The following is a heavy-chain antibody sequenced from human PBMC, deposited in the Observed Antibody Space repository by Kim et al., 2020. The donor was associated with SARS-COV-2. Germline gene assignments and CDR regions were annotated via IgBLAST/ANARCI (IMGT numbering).Heavy chain of an antibody. J-gene: IGHJ6*02. CDR3: ANWRVRGVITLSGTDV. CDR1: GFTFSNYA. CDR2: ISNSGGNT. D-gene: IGHD3-10*01. Sequence: GGSLRLSCAASGFTFSNYAMSWVRQAPGKGLEWVSAISNSGGNTDYADSVRGRFTISRDNSKNTLYLQMNSLRAEDTAIYYCANWRVRGVITLSGTDVWGQGTTVTVSS. V-gene: IGHV3-23*01.